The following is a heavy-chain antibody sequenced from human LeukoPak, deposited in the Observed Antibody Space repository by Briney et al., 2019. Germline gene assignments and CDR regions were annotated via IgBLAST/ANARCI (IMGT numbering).Heavy chain of an antibody. CDR3: ARMVAGNDY. CDR1: GVSFSGYY. D-gene: IGHD6-19*01. Sequence: PSETLSLTCAVYGVSFSGYYWSWIRQPPGKGLEWIGYIYYSGSTNYNPSLKSRVTISVDTSKNQFSLKLSSVTAADTAVYYCARMVAGNDYWGQGTLVTVSS. CDR2: IYYSGST. J-gene: IGHJ4*02. V-gene: IGHV4-59*08.